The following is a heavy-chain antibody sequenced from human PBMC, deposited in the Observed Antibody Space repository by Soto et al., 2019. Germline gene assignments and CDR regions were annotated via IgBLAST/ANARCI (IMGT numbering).Heavy chain of an antibody. CDR2: IIPILGIA. CDR3: ARDSGGYSGYDGGSDAFDI. CDR1: GGTFSSYT. V-gene: IGHV1-69*08. Sequence: QVQLVQSGAEVKKPGSSVKVSCKASGGTFSSYTISWVRQAPGQGLEWMGRIIPILGIANYAQKFQGRVTITADKSTSTAYMELSSLRSEDTAVYYCARDSGGYSGYDGGSDAFDIWGQGTMVTVSS. D-gene: IGHD5-12*01. J-gene: IGHJ3*02.